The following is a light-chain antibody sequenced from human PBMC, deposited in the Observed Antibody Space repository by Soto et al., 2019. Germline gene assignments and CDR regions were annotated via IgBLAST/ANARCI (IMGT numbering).Light chain of an antibody. CDR1: QSIRYW. J-gene: IGKJ4*01. CDR2: AAS. Sequence: DIQMTQSPSTLSASVVDRATIPGLASQSIRYWLAWFQQKPGKAPKLLIYAASSLQSGVPSRFSGGGSGAEFTLTIGGLQPDDFATYYCLQYITYPFTFGGGTKVDIK. CDR3: LQYITYPFT. V-gene: IGKV1-5*01.